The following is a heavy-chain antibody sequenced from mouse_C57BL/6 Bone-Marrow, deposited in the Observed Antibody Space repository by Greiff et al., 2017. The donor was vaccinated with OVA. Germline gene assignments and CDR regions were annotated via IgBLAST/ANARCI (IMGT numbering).Heavy chain of an antibody. CDR1: GFTFSDFY. V-gene: IGHV7-1*01. CDR3: ARDVLLLPFAY. CDR2: SRNKANDYTT. D-gene: IGHD1-1*01. J-gene: IGHJ3*01. Sequence: EVKLMESGGGLVQSGRSLRLSCATSGFTFSDFYMEWVRQAPGKGLEWIAASRNKANDYTTEYSASVKGRFIVSRDTSQSILYLQMNALRAEDTAIYYCARDVLLLPFAYWGQGTLVTVSA.